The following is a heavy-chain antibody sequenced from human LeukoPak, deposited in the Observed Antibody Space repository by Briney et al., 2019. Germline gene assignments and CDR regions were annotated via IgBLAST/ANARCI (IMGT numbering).Heavy chain of an antibody. V-gene: IGHV4-34*08. CDR3: ATKGGFIWQWPTD. CDR1: GFTFDDYG. J-gene: IGHJ4*02. D-gene: IGHD6-19*01. Sequence: AGGSLRLSCAASGFTFDDYGMSWVRQPPGKGLEWIGSIPYSGSTYYNPSLKSRVTISVDTSKNQFSLKLSSVTAADTAVYYCATKGGFIWQWPTDWGQGTLVTVSS. CDR2: IPYSGST.